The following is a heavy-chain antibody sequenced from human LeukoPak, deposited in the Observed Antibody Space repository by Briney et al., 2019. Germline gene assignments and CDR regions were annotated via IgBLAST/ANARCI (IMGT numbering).Heavy chain of an antibody. CDR1: GFMFSTYD. CDR3: TRLKRSSAGPSYYYYGMDV. J-gene: IGHJ6*02. V-gene: IGHV3-13*01. D-gene: IGHD6-13*01. Sequence: PGGSLRLSCAASGFMFSTYDMHWVRQVTGKGLEWVSAIDTAGDTYYPGSVKGRFTISRANAWNSLYLQVNSLRAEDTAVYYCTRLKRSSAGPSYYYYGMDVWGQGTTVTVSS. CDR2: IDTAGDT.